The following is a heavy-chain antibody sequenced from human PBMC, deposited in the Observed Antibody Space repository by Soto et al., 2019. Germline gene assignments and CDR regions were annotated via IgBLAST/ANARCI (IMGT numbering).Heavy chain of an antibody. CDR2: LIPIFGTA. J-gene: IGHJ6*02. CDR3: ARHYDILTGYAIYYYYYYGMDV. V-gene: IGHV1-69*06. Sequence: SVKVSCKASGGAFNNYVINWVRQAPGQGLEWMGGLIPIFGTASYAQKFQGRVTITADKSTTTAYMELSSLRSEDTAVYYCARHYDILTGYAIYYYYYYGMDVWGQGTTVTVSS. CDR1: GGAFNNYV. D-gene: IGHD3-9*01.